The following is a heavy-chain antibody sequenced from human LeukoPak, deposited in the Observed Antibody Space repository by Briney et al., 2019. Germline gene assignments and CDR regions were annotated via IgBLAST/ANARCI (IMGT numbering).Heavy chain of an antibody. V-gene: IGHV3-23*01. CDR2: ISDTGNT. J-gene: IGHJ4*02. Sequence: GGSLRLSCAASGFTFSSYAMHWVRQAPGKGLEWVSAISDTGNTYHADSVKGRFTISRDSSKNTLFLQMNRLRPEDAAVYYCAKAPVTTCRGAFCYPFDYWGLGTLVTVSS. CDR1: GFTFSSYA. D-gene: IGHD2-15*01. CDR3: AKAPVTTCRGAFCYPFDY.